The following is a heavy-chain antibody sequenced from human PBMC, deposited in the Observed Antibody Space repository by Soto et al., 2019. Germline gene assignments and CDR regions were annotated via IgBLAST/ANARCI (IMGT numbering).Heavy chain of an antibody. V-gene: IGHV4-31*03. CDR2: IYYSGSP. D-gene: IGHD3-10*01. CDR3: ARDFGFHYYGSGRGWFDP. Sequence: QVQLQESGPGLVKPSQTLSLTCTVSGGSISSGGYYWSWIRQHPGKGLEWIGYIYYSGSPYYNPSLKSRVTLSVDTSKNQFSLKLSSVPAAEPAVYYCARDFGFHYYGSGRGWFDPWGQGTLVTVSS. J-gene: IGHJ5*02. CDR1: GGSISSGGYY.